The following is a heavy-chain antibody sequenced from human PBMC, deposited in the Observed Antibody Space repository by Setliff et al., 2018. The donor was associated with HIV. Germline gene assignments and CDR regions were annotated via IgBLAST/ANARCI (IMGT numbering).Heavy chain of an antibody. Sequence: PGGSLRLSCAASGFTFSTYWIHWVRQAPGKGLVWVSRANSDGHTTWYADSVKGRFTISRDNAKNTLYLQMSSLRAEDTAIYFCARYFYASSSSAIDAWGQGMPVTVSS. J-gene: IGHJ5*02. CDR1: GFTFSTYW. CDR2: ANSDGHTT. V-gene: IGHV3-74*01. D-gene: IGHD3-16*01. CDR3: ARYFYASSSSAIDA.